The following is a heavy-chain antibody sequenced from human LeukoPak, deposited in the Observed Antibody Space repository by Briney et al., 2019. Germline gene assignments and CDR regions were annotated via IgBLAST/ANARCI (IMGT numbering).Heavy chain of an antibody. CDR1: GGSISGSSYY. CDR3: AAVAGTVDY. CDR2: IYYSGST. D-gene: IGHD6-19*01. J-gene: IGHJ4*02. V-gene: IGHV4-39*07. Sequence: SETLSLTCTVSGGSISGSSYYWGWIRQPPGKGLEWIGSIYYSGSTYYNPSLKSRVTISVDTSKNQFSLKLSSVTAADTAVYYCAAVAGTVDYWGQGTLVTVSS.